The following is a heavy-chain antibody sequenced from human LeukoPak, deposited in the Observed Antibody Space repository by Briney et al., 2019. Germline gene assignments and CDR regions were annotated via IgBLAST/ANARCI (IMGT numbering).Heavy chain of an antibody. Sequence: GGSLRLSCAASGFTFSNYGMHWVRQAPGKGLEWVAFIQFDGSNEYYTHSVKGRFTLSRDNSKNTLYLQMNRLRAEDTAVYYCVKDGGEFSTLPNWFDPWGLGTLVTVSS. CDR3: VKDGGEFSTLPNWFDP. CDR2: IQFDGSNE. D-gene: IGHD3-16*01. J-gene: IGHJ5*01. V-gene: IGHV3-30*02. CDR1: GFTFSNYG.